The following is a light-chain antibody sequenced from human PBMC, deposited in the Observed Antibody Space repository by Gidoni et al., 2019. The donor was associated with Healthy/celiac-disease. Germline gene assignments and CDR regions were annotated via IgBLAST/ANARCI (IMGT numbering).Light chain of an antibody. CDR3: QAWDSSTAGVV. CDR1: KLGDKY. Sequence: SYELTQPPSVSVSPGQTASINCSGDKLGDKYACWYQQKPGQPPVLVIYQDSKRPSGIPERFSGSNSGNTATLTISGTQAMDEADYYCQAWDSSTAGVVFGGGTKLTVL. J-gene: IGLJ2*01. V-gene: IGLV3-1*01. CDR2: QDS.